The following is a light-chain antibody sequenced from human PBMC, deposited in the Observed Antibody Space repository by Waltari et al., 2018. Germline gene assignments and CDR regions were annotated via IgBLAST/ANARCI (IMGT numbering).Light chain of an antibody. CDR3: QAWDTRTAV. J-gene: IGLJ2*01. Sequence: SFDLTQPPSVSVSPGQTASITCSGDKLGDTYASWYQQRPGQAPVLVINQDTKRPSGIPGRFSGSNSGNTATLTISGTQAMDEADYYCQAWDTRTAVFGGGTKLTVL. CDR1: KLGDTY. CDR2: QDT. V-gene: IGLV3-1*01.